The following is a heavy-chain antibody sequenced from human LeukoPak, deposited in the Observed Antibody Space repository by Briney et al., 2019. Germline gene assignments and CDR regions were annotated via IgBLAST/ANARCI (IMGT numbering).Heavy chain of an antibody. CDR3: ARSRRGYSGYDELADYKYYYMDV. Sequence: SETLSLTCTVSGGSIRNYFWSWIRQPSGKGLEWMGYIFDSGDTKDNPSLKSRVTRSVDTSKNQLSVKVTSVIAADTAVYYCARSRRGYSGYDELADYKYYYMDVWGKGATVTVPS. CDR2: IFDSGDT. J-gene: IGHJ6*03. D-gene: IGHD5-12*01. CDR1: GGSIRNYF. V-gene: IGHV4-59*08.